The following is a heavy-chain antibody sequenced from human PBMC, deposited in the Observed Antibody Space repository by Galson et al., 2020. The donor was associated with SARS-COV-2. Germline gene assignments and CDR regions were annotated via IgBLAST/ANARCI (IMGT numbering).Heavy chain of an antibody. V-gene: IGHV3-74*01. D-gene: IGHD6-13*01. J-gene: IGHJ3*02. CDR1: GFIFSNDW. CDR3: ARGSPAGGGHGFDI. Sequence: GGSLRLSCAASGFIFSNDWMHWVRQAPGKGLVWVSRINSDGSITNYADSVKGRFTISRDNAKNTLYLQMNSLSAEGTAVYYCARGSPAGGGHGFDIWGQGTMVTVSS. CDR2: INSDGSIT.